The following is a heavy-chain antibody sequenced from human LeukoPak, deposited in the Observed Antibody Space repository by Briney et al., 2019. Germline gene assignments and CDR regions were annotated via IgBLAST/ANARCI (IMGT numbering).Heavy chain of an antibody. Sequence: PSETLSLTCTVSGGSISSSSYYWGWIRQPPGKGLEWIGSIYYSGSTYYNPSLKSRVTISVDTSKNQFSLKLSSVTAADTAVYYCASDSVSSGWEGDAFDIWGQGTMVTVSS. V-gene: IGHV4-39*07. CDR2: IYYSGST. D-gene: IGHD6-19*01. J-gene: IGHJ3*02. CDR3: ASDSVSSGWEGDAFDI. CDR1: GGSISSSSYY.